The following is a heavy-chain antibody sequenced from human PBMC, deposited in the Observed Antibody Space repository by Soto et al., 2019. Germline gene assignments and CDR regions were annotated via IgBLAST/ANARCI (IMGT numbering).Heavy chain of an antibody. V-gene: IGHV1-8*01. CDR3: ARLGYDFWSGYYNPPDY. Sequence: GASVKVSCKASGYTFTSYDINWVRQATGQGLEWMGWMNPNSGNTGYAQKFQGRVTMTRNTSIGTAYMELSSLRSEDTAVYYCARLGYDFWSGYYNPPDYWGQGTLVTVSS. CDR1: GYTFTSYD. J-gene: IGHJ4*02. CDR2: MNPNSGNT. D-gene: IGHD3-3*01.